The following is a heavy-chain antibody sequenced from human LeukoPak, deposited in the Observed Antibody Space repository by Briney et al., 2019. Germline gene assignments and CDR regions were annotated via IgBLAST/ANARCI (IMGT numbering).Heavy chain of an antibody. CDR2: ITGSISTI. CDR3: ARADQWGDYYFDY. J-gene: IGHJ4*02. V-gene: IGHV3-48*01. CDR1: GFTFSSYS. Sequence: GSLRLSCAASGFTFSSYSMNWVRQAPGKGLEWVSYITGSISTIYYTDSVKGRFTISRDNAKNSVYLQMNSLRVDDTAVYYCARADQWGDYYFDYWGQGTLVTVSS. D-gene: IGHD2-21*01.